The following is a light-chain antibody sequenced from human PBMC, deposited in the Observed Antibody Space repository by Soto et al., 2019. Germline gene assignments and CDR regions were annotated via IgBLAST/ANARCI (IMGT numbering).Light chain of an antibody. J-gene: IGKJ4*01. CDR2: GAS. CDR1: QSISSK. V-gene: IGKV3-15*01. CDR3: QQYIRWPLT. Sequence: EIQMAQSPDTLCVSPGERATLSCRASQSISSKLAWYQQRPGQAPRLLIYGASTRATGVPVRFRGGGSGTEFTLTISSLQSEDFAVYYCQQYIRWPLTFGEGTKVDIK.